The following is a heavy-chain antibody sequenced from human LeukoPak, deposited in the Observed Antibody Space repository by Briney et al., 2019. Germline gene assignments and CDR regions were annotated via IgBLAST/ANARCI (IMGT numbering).Heavy chain of an antibody. Sequence: GGSLRLSCAASGFTFSSYAMSWVRQAPGKGLEWVSAISGSGGSTYYADSVKGRFTISRDNSKNTLYLQMNSLTAEDTAIYYCAKHLRYTGTRQFDYWGQGTLVTVSS. CDR1: GFTFSSYA. V-gene: IGHV3-23*01. J-gene: IGHJ4*02. CDR2: ISGSGGST. D-gene: IGHD1-14*01. CDR3: AKHLRYTGTRQFDY.